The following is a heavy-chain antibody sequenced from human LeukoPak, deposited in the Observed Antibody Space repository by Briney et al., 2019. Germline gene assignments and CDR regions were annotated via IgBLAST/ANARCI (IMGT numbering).Heavy chain of an antibody. CDR1: GGSFSGYY. J-gene: IGHJ4*02. D-gene: IGHD6-19*01. V-gene: IGHV4-34*01. CDR2: INHSGST. CDR3: ARGRGWYRDY. Sequence: PSETLSLTCAVYGGSFSGYYRSWIRQPPGKGLEWIGEINHSGSTNYNPSLKSRVTISVDTSKNQFSLKLSSVTAADTAVYYCARGRGWYRDYWGQGTLVTVSS.